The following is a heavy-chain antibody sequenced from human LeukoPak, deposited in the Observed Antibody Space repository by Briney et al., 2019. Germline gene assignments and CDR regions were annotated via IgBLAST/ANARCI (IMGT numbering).Heavy chain of an antibody. CDR1: GFTFSSYS. V-gene: IGHV3-21*01. Sequence: GGSLRLSCAASGFTFSSYSMNWVRQAPGKGLEWVSSISNSSSYIYYADSVKGRFTISRDNAKNSLYLQMNSLRAEDTAVYYCAREDYGDFPFDYWGQGTLVTVSS. J-gene: IGHJ4*02. CDR2: ISNSSSYI. D-gene: IGHD4-17*01. CDR3: AREDYGDFPFDY.